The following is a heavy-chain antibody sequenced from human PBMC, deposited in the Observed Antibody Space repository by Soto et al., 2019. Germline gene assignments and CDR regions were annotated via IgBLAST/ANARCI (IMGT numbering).Heavy chain of an antibody. CDR1: GFTFSSYW. J-gene: IGHJ4*02. V-gene: IGHV3-7*05. D-gene: IGHD5-18*01. CDR2: IKQDGSEK. Sequence: GGSLRLSCAASGFTFSSYWMSWVRQAPGKGLEWVANIKQDGSEKYYVDSVKGRFTISRDNAKNSLYLQMNSLRAEDTAVYYCARADAIQLWLPAKLASHPNDKKYFDYWGQGTLVTVSS. CDR3: ARADAIQLWLPAKLASHPNDKKYFDY.